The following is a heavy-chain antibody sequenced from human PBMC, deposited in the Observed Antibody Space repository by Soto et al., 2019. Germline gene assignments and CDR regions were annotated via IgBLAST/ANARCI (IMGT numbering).Heavy chain of an antibody. J-gene: IGHJ4*02. CDR3: ARDHCSGGSCYHFDY. D-gene: IGHD2-15*01. Sequence: ASVKVSCKASGYTFTSYAMHWVRQAPGQRLEWMGWINAGNGNTKYSQKFQGRVTITRDTSASTAYMELSSLRSEDTAVYYCARDHCSGGSCYHFDYWGQGTLVTVS. CDR1: GYTFTSYA. CDR2: INAGNGNT. V-gene: IGHV1-3*01.